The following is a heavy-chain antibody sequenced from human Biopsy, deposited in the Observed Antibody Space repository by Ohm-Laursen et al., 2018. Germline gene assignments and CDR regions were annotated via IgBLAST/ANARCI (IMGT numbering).Heavy chain of an antibody. Sequence: ASVKVSCKASGNTFATHHIHWVRQAPGQGLEWMGVISPSGATTSFSQKFQGRITMTRDTSTGTVYMDLNSLGSEDTAVYYCARAGVGSNGTDSYYYGMDVWSPGTTVTVSS. CDR2: ISPSGATT. D-gene: IGHD1-14*01. V-gene: IGHV1-46*01. J-gene: IGHJ6*02. CDR3: ARAGVGSNGTDSYYYGMDV. CDR1: GNTFATHH.